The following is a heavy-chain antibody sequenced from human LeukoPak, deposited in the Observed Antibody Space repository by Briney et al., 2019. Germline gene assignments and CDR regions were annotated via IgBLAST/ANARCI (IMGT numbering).Heavy chain of an antibody. J-gene: IGHJ4*02. Sequence: PGGSLRLSCAASGFTFSSYAMSWVRQAPGKGLEWVSYISSSGSTIYYADSVKGRFTISRDNANNSLYLQMNSLRAEDTAVYYCARFGKDYGDSYDYWGRGTLVTVSS. CDR1: GFTFSSYA. V-gene: IGHV3-48*04. CDR3: ARFGKDYGDSYDY. D-gene: IGHD4-17*01. CDR2: ISSSGSTI.